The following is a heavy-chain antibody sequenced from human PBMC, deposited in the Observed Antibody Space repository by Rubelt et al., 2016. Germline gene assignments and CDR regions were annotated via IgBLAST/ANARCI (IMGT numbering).Heavy chain of an antibody. J-gene: IGHJ4*02. CDR1: GFSLSSSAVG. D-gene: IGHD6-6*01. Sequence: QITLKESGPTLVKPTQTLTLTCTFSGFSLSSSAVGVVWIRQPPGKALEWLALIYWNDDKSYSPSLLSRRTITKDTSKNQVVLTMTNMDPVDTATYYCAHSRAARFLDYWGQGTLVTVSS. CDR3: AHSRAARFLDY. V-gene: IGHV2-5*01. CDR2: IYWNDDK.